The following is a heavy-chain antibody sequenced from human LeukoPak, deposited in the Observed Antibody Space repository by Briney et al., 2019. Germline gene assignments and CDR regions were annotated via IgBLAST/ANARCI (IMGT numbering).Heavy chain of an antibody. D-gene: IGHD3-16*01. V-gene: IGHV3-11*06. J-gene: IGHJ5*02. CDR2: ISSSSSYT. Sequence: TGGSLRLSCAASGFTFSDYYMSWIRQAPGKGLEWVSYISSSSSYTNYADSVKGRFTISRDNAKNSLYLQMNSLRAEDTAVYYCARLISRNWFDPWGQGTLVTVPS. CDR3: ARLISRNWFDP. CDR1: GFTFSDYY.